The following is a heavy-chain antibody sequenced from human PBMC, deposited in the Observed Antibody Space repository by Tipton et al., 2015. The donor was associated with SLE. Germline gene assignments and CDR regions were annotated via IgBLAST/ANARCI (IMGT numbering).Heavy chain of an antibody. CDR2: IYTGGST. Sequence: TLSLTCTVSGGSISPYYWSWIRQPPGKGLEWIGYIYTGGSTNFNPSLESRVTISVDTSKNQFSLKLTSVTAADTAVYYCARRTGLSAGAFDVWGQGTMVTVSP. CDR3: ARRTGLSAGAFDV. D-gene: IGHD2/OR15-2a*01. J-gene: IGHJ3*01. V-gene: IGHV4-4*09. CDR1: GGSISPYY.